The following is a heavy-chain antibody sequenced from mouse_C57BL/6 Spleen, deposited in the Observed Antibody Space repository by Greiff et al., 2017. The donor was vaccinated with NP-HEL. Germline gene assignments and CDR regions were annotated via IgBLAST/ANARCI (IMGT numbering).Heavy chain of an antibody. V-gene: IGHV14-4*01. D-gene: IGHD3-2*02. J-gene: IGHJ2*01. CDR1: GFNIKDDY. Sequence: EVQLQESGAELVRPGASVKLSCTASGFNIKDDYMHWVKQRPEQGLEWIGWIDPENGDTEYASKFQGKATITADTSSNTAYLQLSSLTSEDTAVYYCARWRLRQYYFDYWGQGTTLTVSS. CDR3: ARWRLRQYYFDY. CDR2: IDPENGDT.